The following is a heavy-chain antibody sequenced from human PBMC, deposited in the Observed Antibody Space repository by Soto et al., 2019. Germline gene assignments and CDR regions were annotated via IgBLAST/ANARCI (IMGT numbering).Heavy chain of an antibody. Sequence: RLSCTASGFTFSSYIMNWVRQAPGKGLEWISTITADGGGTFYADSVKGRFTISRDNSKNTLYLQMDNLRAEDTALYYCAKDRGGSGCTEFDCWGQGNQVTGSS. J-gene: IGHJ4*02. CDR1: GFTFSSYI. V-gene: IGHV3-23*01. CDR3: AKDRGGSGCTEFDC. CDR2: ITADGGGT. D-gene: IGHD6-19*01.